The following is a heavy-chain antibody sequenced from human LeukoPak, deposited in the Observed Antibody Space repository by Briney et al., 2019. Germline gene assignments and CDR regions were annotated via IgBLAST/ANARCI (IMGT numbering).Heavy chain of an antibody. CDR2: ISSGSDKK. Sequence: GGSLRLSCAASGFTFSSYAMSWVRQAPGKGVEWVSSISSGSDKKYYDEYVQGRFTISRDNYKNTLFLQMNSLRAEDAAVFYCARRSGYTSGWFFDFWGQGTLVTVSS. J-gene: IGHJ4*02. D-gene: IGHD6-19*01. CDR3: ARRSGYTSGWFFDF. V-gene: IGHV3-23*01. CDR1: GFTFSSYA.